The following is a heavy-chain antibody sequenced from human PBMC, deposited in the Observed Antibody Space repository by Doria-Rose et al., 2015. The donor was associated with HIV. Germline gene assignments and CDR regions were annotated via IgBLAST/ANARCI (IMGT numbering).Heavy chain of an antibody. CDR2: IKTKTDGGTP. V-gene: IGHV3-15*07. Sequence: WMNWVRQTPGKGLEWVGRIKTKTDGGTPDYAAPVKGRFTISRDDSKSTLYLQMNSLKTEDTAVYYCATALWVGWNDIYYGMDVWGQGTTVTVSS. CDR3: ATALWVGWNDIYYGMDV. D-gene: IGHD1-1*01. CDR1: W. J-gene: IGHJ6*02.